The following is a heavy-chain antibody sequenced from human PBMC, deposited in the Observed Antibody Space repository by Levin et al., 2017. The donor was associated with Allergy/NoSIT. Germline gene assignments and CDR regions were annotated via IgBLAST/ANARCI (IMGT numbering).Heavy chain of an antibody. CDR1: GFTFSSYA. D-gene: IGHD6-19*01. CDR2: ISYDGSNK. V-gene: IGHV3-30*04. J-gene: IGHJ6*02. CDR3: ARWGQWLPNQHHYYYYGMDV. Sequence: GGSLRLSCAASGFTFSSYAMHWVRQAPGKGLEWVAVISYDGSNKYYADSVKGRFTISRDTSKNTLYLQMNSLRAEDTAVYYCARWGQWLPNQHHYYYYGMDVWGQGTTVTVSS.